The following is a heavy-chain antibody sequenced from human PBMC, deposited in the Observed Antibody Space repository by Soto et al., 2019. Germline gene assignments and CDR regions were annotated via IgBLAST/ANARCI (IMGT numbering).Heavy chain of an antibody. D-gene: IGHD6-6*01. J-gene: IGHJ5*02. CDR1: GFTFGDYT. CDR2: IRGKAYGETT. Sequence: GGSLRLSCRGSGFTFGDYTMSWFRQAPGTGLEWVGFIRGKAYGETTEYAASVKGRFTIFRDDSKTIVYLQMNSLKTEDTAVYYCTRAGTAKFVPVWFDPWGQGTLVTVS. CDR3: TRAGTAKFVPVWFDP. V-gene: IGHV3-49*03.